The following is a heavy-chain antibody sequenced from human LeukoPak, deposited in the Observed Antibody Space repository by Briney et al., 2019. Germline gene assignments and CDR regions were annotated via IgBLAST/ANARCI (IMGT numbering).Heavy chain of an antibody. D-gene: IGHD3-16*01. CDR1: GFTFNHYA. CDR3: AKDSEGGYFDY. Sequence: PGGSLRLSCVASGFTFNHYAMHWVRQAPGKGLEWVSGISWNSGSIGYADSVKGRFTISRDNAKNSLYLQMNSLRAEDTALYYCAKDSEGGYFDYWGQGTLVTVSS. CDR2: ISWNSGSI. V-gene: IGHV3-9*01. J-gene: IGHJ4*02.